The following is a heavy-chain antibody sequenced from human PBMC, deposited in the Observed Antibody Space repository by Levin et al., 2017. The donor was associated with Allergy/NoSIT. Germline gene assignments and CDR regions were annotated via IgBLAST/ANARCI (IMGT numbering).Heavy chain of an antibody. V-gene: IGHV3-72*01. CDR1: GFTLSDHY. J-gene: IGHJ6*02. Sequence: GGSLRLSCGVSGFTLSDHYIDWVRQAPGKGLEWVGRARNKPDTYTTHYAAPVEGRFSISRDDSKNSLYLQMNSLKIEDTAIYYCARTTITATHYYAMDVWGQGTTVTVSS. CDR2: ARNKPDTYTT. D-gene: IGHD4-11*01. CDR3: ARTTITATHYYAMDV.